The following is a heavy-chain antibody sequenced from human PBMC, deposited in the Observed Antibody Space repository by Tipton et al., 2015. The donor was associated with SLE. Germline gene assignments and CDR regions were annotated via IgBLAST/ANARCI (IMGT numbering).Heavy chain of an antibody. Sequence: LSLTCTVSGGSISSYYWSWIRQPAGKGLEWIGRIYTSGSTNYNPSLKSRVTMSVDTSKNQFSLELSSVTAADTAVYYCASAGDSGSYYNAQFDYWGQGTLVTVSS. V-gene: IGHV4-4*07. CDR2: IYTSGST. CDR3: ASAGDSGSYYNAQFDY. J-gene: IGHJ4*02. D-gene: IGHD3-10*01. CDR1: GGSISSYY.